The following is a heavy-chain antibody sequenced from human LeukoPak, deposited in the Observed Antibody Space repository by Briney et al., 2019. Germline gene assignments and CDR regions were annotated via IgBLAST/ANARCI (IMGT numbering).Heavy chain of an antibody. CDR3: ARDWGASTLVEY. J-gene: IGHJ4*02. CDR1: GYTFTSYY. V-gene: IGHV1-2*02. Sequence: GASVKVSCKASGYTFTSYYMHWVRQAPGQGLEWMGWINPNTGGTNYGQKFQGRVTMTRDTSISTAYMELSRLRSDDTALYYCARDWGASTLVEYWGQGTLVTVSS. CDR2: INPNTGGT. D-gene: IGHD2/OR15-2a*01.